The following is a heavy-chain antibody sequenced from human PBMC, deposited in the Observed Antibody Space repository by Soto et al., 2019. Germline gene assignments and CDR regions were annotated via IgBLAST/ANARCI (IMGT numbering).Heavy chain of an antibody. Sequence: QVQLQQWGAGLLKPSETLSLTCAVYGGSFSGYYWSWIRQPPGKGLEWIGEINHSGSTNYNPSLKSRATIPVDTSKTQSPLDLSSVTAADTGVYYCARPAIAATVSAFDYWGQGTLVTVSS. V-gene: IGHV4-34*01. CDR3: ARPAIAATVSAFDY. CDR2: INHSGST. CDR1: GGSFSGYY. J-gene: IGHJ4*02. D-gene: IGHD6-13*01.